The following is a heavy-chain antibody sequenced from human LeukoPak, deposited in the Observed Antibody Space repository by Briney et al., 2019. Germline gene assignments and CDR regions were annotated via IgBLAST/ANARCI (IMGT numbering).Heavy chain of an antibody. Sequence: PSETLSLTCTVSGGSISSSSYYWGWIRQPPGKGLEWIGSIYYSGSTYYNPSLKSRVTISVDTSKNQFSLNLNSVTAADTAVYYCARGDNSIASFDYWGQGTLVTVSS. CDR3: ARGDNSIASFDY. D-gene: IGHD4-23*01. J-gene: IGHJ4*02. CDR1: GGSISSSSYY. CDR2: IYYSGST. V-gene: IGHV4-39*07.